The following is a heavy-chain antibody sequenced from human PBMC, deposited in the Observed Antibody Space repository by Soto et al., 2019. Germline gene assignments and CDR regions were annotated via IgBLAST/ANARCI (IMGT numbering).Heavy chain of an antibody. Sequence: EVQLLESGGGLVQPGGSLRLSCAASGFTFSSYGMTWFRQAPGKGLEWVSFSSATGAGTYYADSVKGRFTISRDNSKNPMYLQMTSLRADYTAVYYCAKDRRAGGNSGFDSDFWGQGALVIVSS. J-gene: IGHJ4*02. CDR2: SSATGAGT. D-gene: IGHD1-7*01. V-gene: IGHV3-23*01. CDR3: AKDRRAGGNSGFDSDF. CDR1: GFTFSSYG.